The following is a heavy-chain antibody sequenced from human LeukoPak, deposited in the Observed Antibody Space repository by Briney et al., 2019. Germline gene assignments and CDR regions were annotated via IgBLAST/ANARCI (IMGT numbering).Heavy chain of an antibody. CDR3: TRDLVGATSDF. Sequence: PEGSLRLSCAASGFIFTTYWMHWVRQAPGKGLVWVARINIDGSSTYYADSVKGRFTISRDNAKNTVYLQMNSLRAEDTAVYHCTRDLVGATSDFWGQGILVTVSS. V-gene: IGHV3-74*01. J-gene: IGHJ4*02. CDR1: GFIFTTYW. D-gene: IGHD1-26*01. CDR2: INIDGSST.